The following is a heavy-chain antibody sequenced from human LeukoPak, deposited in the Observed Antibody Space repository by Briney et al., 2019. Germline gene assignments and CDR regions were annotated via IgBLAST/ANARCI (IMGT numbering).Heavy chain of an antibody. V-gene: IGHV3-23*01. J-gene: IGHJ4*02. CDR2: ISGSADIT. Sequence: GGSLRLSCAASGFFFSSYVMSWVRQAPGKGLEWVSGISGSADITDYADSVKGRFTISRDNSKNTLYLQMNSLRAEDTAVYYCAKDLNYFVSGSHVYWGEPSLVTASS. D-gene: IGHD3-10*01. CDR3: AKDLNYFVSGSHVY. CDR1: GFFFSSYV.